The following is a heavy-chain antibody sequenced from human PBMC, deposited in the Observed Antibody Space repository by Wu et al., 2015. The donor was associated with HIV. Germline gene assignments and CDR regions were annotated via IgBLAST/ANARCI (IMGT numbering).Heavy chain of an antibody. CDR2: IIPIFGTA. Sequence: QVQLVQSGAEVKKPGSSVKVSCKASGGTFSSYAISWVRQAPGQGLEWMGGIIPIFGTANYAQKFQGRVTITTDESTSTAYMELSSLRSEDTAVYYCARGGTSKGSSGYYVWGSYSNYYGMDVWGPRGPRVTVSS. J-gene: IGHJ6*01. CDR1: GGTFSSYA. CDR3: ARGGTSKGSSGYYVWGSYSNYYGMDV. V-gene: IGHV1-69*05. D-gene: IGHD3-16*01.